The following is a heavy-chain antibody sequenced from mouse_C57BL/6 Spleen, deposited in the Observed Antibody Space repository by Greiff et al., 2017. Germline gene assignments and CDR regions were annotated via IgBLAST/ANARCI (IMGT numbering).Heavy chain of an antibody. Sequence: EVQLQQSGAELVKPGASVKLSCTASGFNIKDYYMHWVKQRTEQGLEWIGRIDPEDGETRYAPKFPGKATITAATASNTAYLQLSSLTSEDTAVYYCARVFPTVVASPPMDYWGQGTSVTVSS. CDR1: GFNIKDYY. CDR3: ARVFPTVVASPPMDY. CDR2: IDPEDGET. J-gene: IGHJ4*01. D-gene: IGHD1-1*01. V-gene: IGHV14-2*01.